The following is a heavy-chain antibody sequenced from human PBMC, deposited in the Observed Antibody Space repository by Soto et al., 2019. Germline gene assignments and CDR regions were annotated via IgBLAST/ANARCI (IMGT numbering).Heavy chain of an antibody. CDR1: GFSLSTTGVG. CDR2: IYWDDDK. D-gene: IGHD2-21*02. CDR3: VQSRCGGDCLQSYSSHSYYGLDV. J-gene: IGHJ6*02. V-gene: IGHV2-5*02. Sequence: KESGPTLVKPTQTLTLTCTFSGFSLSTTGVGVGWIRQPPGKALEWLALIYWDDDKRYNPSLNSRLTITKDTSKNQVVLAMTNVDPVDTVTYYCVQSRCGGDCLQSYSSHSYYGLDVWGQGTTVTVSS.